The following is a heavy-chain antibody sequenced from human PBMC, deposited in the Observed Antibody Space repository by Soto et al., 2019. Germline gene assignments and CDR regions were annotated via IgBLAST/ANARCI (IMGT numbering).Heavy chain of an antibody. D-gene: IGHD3-3*01. CDR3: AKPLGITIFGVVTIDAFDI. J-gene: IGHJ3*02. Sequence: EVQLLESGGGLVQPGGSLRLSCAASGFTFSSYAMSWVRQAPGKGLEWVSAISGSGGSTYYADSVKGRFTISRDNSKNTVYLQMNSLRAEDTAVYYCAKPLGITIFGVVTIDAFDIWGQGTMVTVSS. CDR1: GFTFSSYA. V-gene: IGHV3-23*01. CDR2: ISGSGGST.